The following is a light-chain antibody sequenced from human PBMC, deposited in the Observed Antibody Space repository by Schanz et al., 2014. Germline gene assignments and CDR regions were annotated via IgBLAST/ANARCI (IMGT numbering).Light chain of an antibody. CDR2: GAS. Sequence: EIVLTQSPATLSLSPGERATLSCRASQSVNRFLVWYQQKPGQAPRLLIYGASRRATGIPDRFSGSGSGTDFTLTISRLEPEDFAVYYCQQYETSPATFGQGTKVDIK. V-gene: IGKV3-20*01. CDR1: QSVNRF. CDR3: QQYETSPAT. J-gene: IGKJ1*01.